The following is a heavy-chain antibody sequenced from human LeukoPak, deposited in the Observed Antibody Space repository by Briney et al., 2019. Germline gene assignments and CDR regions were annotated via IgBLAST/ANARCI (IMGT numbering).Heavy chain of an antibody. CDR1: SGSLSGYY. CDR2: INHSGGT. J-gene: IGHJ5*02. V-gene: IGHV4-34*01. Sequence: SETLSLTCAVYSGSLSGYYWSWIRQPPGKGLEWIGEINHSGGTNYNPSLKSRVTISVDTSKNQFSLKLSSVTAADTAVYYCARKSKYCSGGSCYSRSHDWFDPWGQGTLVTVSS. CDR3: ARKSKYCSGGSCYSRSHDWFDP. D-gene: IGHD2-15*01.